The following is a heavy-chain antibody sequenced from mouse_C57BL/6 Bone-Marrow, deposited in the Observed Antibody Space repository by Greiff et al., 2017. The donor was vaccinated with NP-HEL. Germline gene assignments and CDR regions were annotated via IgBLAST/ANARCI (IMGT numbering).Heavy chain of an antibody. D-gene: IGHD1-1*01. CDR3: ARYYYGLLDY. J-gene: IGHJ2*01. CDR1: GFTFSSYG. V-gene: IGHV5-6*01. Sequence: EVQRVESGGDLVKPGGSLKLSCAASGFTFSSYGMSWVRQTPDKRLEWVATISSGGSYTYYPDSVKGRFTISRDNAKNTLYLQMSSLKSEDTAMYYCARYYYGLLDYWGQGTTLTVSS. CDR2: ISSGGSYT.